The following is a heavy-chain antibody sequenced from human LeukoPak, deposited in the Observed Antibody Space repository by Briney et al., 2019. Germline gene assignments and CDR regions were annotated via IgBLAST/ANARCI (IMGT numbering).Heavy chain of an antibody. CDR3: VRDASTTNWPYYFDY. J-gene: IGHJ4*02. CDR2: NNMDGKIA. CDR1: GVSFSSSL. Sequence: GGSLRLSCAASGVSFSSSLMHWVRQVLRKGLVCVSRNNMDGKIATYADSAKGRFTNSRDNAKNTLYLQMNSLRAEDTALYYCVRDASTTNWPYYFDYWGQGTLVTVSS. V-gene: IGHV3-74*01. D-gene: IGHD2-2*01.